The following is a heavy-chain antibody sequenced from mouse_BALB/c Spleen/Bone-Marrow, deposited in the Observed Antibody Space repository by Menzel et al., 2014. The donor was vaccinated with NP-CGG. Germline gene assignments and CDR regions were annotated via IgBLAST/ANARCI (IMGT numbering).Heavy chain of an antibody. CDR1: GFSLSKYS. D-gene: IGHD2-4*01. CDR3: ARKDYDEAWFAY. CDR2: IWGGGST. J-gene: IGHJ3*01. V-gene: IGHV2-6-4*01. Sequence: LQESGPGLVAPSQSLSITCTVSGFSLSKYSVHWVRQPPGKGLEWLGMIWGGGSTDYNSALKSRLSISKDNSKSQVFLKMNSLQSDDIAMYYCARKDYDEAWFAYWGQGTLVTVSA.